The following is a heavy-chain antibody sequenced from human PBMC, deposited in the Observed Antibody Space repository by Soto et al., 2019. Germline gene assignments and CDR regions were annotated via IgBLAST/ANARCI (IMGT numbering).Heavy chain of an antibody. CDR1: GFSLSTSGMR. CDR2: IDWDDDK. J-gene: IGHJ4*02. D-gene: IGHD3-22*01. V-gene: IGHV2-70*04. CDR3: ARTNYYDSSGHSYYFDY. Sequence: ESGPTLVNPTQTLTLTCTFSGFSLSTSGMRVSWIRQPPGKAPEWLARIDWDDDKFYSTSLKTRLTISKDTSKNQVVLTMTNMDPVDTATYYCARTNYYDSSGHSYYFDYWGQGTLVTVSS.